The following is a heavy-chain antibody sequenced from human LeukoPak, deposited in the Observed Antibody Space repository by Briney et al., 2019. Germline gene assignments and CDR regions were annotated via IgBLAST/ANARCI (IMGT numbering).Heavy chain of an antibody. J-gene: IGHJ6*03. V-gene: IGHV4-39*01. D-gene: IGHD3-10*01. CDR1: GGSISSSSYY. CDR3: ARVQKVLQEGYYYYMDV. Sequence: KTSETLSLTCTVSGGSISSSSYYWGWIRQPPGKGLEWIGSIYYSGSTYYNPSLKSRVTISVDTSKNQFSLKLSSVTAADTAGYYCARVQKVLQEGYYYYMDVWGKGTTVTVSS. CDR2: IYYSGST.